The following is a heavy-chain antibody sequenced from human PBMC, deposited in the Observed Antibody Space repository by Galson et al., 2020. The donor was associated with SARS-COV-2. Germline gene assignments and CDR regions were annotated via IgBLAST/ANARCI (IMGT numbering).Heavy chain of an antibody. D-gene: IGHD3-3*01. CDR2: ISSSGSTI. CDR1: GFTFSDYY. V-gene: IGHV3-11*01. CDR3: ASPRNGDDFWSGYDY. Sequence: GGSLRLSCAASGFTFSDYYMSWIRQAPGKGLEWVSYISSSGSTIYYADSVKGRFTISRDNAKNSLYLQMNSLRAEDTAVYYCASPRNGDDFWSGYDYWGQGTLVTVSS. J-gene: IGHJ4*02.